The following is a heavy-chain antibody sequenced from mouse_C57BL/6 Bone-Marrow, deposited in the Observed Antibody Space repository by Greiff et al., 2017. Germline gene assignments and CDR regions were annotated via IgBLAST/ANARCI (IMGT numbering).Heavy chain of an antibody. Sequence: EVQLVESGPVLVKPGASVKMSCKASGYTFTDYYMNWVKQSHGKSLEWIGVINPYNSGTSYNQKFKGKATLTVDKSSSTAYLELHSLTSEDSAVYYCARGLIALYFDYWGQGNTLTVSS. CDR2: INPYNSGT. CDR1: GYTFTDYY. J-gene: IGHJ2*01. V-gene: IGHV1-19*01. CDR3: ARGLIALYFDY. D-gene: IGHD2-2*01.